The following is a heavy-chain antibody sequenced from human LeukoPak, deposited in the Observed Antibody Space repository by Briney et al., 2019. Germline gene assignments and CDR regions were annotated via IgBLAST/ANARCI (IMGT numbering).Heavy chain of an antibody. CDR1: GFTFSSYS. CDR2: ISSSSSAI. Sequence: PGGSLRLSCAASGFTFSSYSMNWVRQAPGKGLEWVSYISSSSSAIFYADSVKGRFTISRDNAKNSLYLQMNSLRAEDTAVYYCAREIDYGDYAGFDYWGQGTLVTVSS. J-gene: IGHJ4*02. D-gene: IGHD4-17*01. V-gene: IGHV3-48*01. CDR3: AREIDYGDYAGFDY.